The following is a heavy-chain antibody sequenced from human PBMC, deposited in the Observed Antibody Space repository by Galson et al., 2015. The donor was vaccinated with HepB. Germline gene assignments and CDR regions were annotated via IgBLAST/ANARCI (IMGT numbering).Heavy chain of an antibody. CDR1: GGSISSYY. CDR3: ARAGKSGDFDY. V-gene: IGHV4-59*01. J-gene: IGHJ4*02. D-gene: IGHD1-26*01. CDR2: IYYSGST. Sequence: ETLSLTCTVSGGSISSYYWSWIRQPPGKGLEWIGYIYYSGSTNYNPSLKSRVTISVDTSKNQFSLKLSSVTAADTAVYYCARAGKSGDFDYWGQGTLVTVSS.